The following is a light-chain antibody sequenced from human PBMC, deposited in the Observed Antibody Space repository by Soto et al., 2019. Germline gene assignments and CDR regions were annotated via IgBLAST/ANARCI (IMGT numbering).Light chain of an antibody. Sequence: QAVVTQEPSLTVSPGGTVTLTCGSSTGTVTSGHYPYWFQQKPGQAPRTLIYDTSNKHSWTPARFSGSLLGGKAALTLSGAQPEDEADYYCFLTYSGARVFGGGTKLPS. V-gene: IGLV7-46*01. J-gene: IGLJ2*01. CDR2: DTS. CDR3: FLTYSGARV. CDR1: TGTVTSGHY.